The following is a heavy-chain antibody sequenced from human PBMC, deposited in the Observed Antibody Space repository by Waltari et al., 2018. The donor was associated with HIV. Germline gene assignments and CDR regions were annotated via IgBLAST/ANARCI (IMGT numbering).Heavy chain of an antibody. J-gene: IGHJ4*02. CDR2: IYTRRST. Sequence: QVQLQESGPGLVKPSQTLSLTCTVSGCSLSSGSYYWSWIRQPAGKGLEWIGRIYTRRSTNYNPSLKSRVTISVDTSKNQLSLKLSSVTAADTAVYYCARATGDPPFDYWGQGTLVTVSS. V-gene: IGHV4-61*02. CDR3: ARATGDPPFDY. D-gene: IGHD4-17*01. CDR1: GCSLSSGSYY.